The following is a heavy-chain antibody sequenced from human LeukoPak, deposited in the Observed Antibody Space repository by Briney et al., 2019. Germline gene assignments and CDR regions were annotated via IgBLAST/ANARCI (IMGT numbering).Heavy chain of an antibody. CDR1: GYSFTSYW. J-gene: IGHJ4*02. CDR2: IYPGDSDT. Sequence: GESLKISCKGSGYSFTSYWIGWVRQMPGKGLEWMGIIYPGDSDTRYSPSFQGQVTISADKSISTAYLQWSSLKASDTAMYYCARGVQQQLGQYYFDYWGQGTLVTVSS. CDR3: ARGVQQQLGQYYFDY. V-gene: IGHV5-51*01. D-gene: IGHD6-13*01.